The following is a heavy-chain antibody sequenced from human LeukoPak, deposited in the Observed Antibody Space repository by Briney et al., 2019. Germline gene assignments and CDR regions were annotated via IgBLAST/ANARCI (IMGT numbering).Heavy chain of an antibody. D-gene: IGHD6-19*01. Sequence: GGSLTLSCAASGFSFSSYWMSWVRQAPGKRLEWVANIQSDGSVQQYVDSVKGRLTISRDNAKNSLYLQMNSLRAEDTAVYYCARIPRGSGWSFLDFWGQGTLVTVTS. V-gene: IGHV3-7*01. J-gene: IGHJ4*02. CDR3: ARIPRGSGWSFLDF. CDR1: GFSFSSYW. CDR2: IQSDGSVQ.